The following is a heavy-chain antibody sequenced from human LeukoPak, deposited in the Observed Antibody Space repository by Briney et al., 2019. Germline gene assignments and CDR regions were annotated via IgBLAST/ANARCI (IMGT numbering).Heavy chain of an antibody. CDR3: ARDMVLLWFGEPSGAFDI. J-gene: IGHJ3*02. V-gene: IGHV3-53*01. Sequence: GGSLRLSCAASGFTVSSNYMSWVRQAPGKGLEWVSVIYSGGSTYYADSVKGRFTISRDNSKNTLYLQMNSLRAEDTAVYYCARDMVLLWFGEPSGAFDIWGQGTMVTVSS. CDR1: GFTVSSNY. D-gene: IGHD3-10*01. CDR2: IYSGGST.